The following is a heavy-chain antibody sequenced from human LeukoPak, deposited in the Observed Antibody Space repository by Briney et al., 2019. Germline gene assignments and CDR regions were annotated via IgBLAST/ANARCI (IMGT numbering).Heavy chain of an antibody. Sequence: ASVKVSCKASGYTFTGYYMHWVRQASGQGLEWMGWINPNSGGTNYAQKFQGRVTMTRDTSISTAYMELSRLRSDDTAVYYCARADRYYDFWSGLNWFDPWGQGTLVTVSS. CDR1: GYTFTGYY. CDR2: INPNSGGT. CDR3: ARADRYYDFWSGLNWFDP. D-gene: IGHD3-3*01. J-gene: IGHJ5*02. V-gene: IGHV1-2*02.